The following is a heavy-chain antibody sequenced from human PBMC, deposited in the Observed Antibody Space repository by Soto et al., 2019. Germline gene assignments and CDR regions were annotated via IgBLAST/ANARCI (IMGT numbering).Heavy chain of an antibody. V-gene: IGHV6-1*01. J-gene: IGHJ6*02. Sequence: PSQTLSLTCSISGDSVSSNSAAWNWIRQSPSRGLEWLGRTYYRSKWYNDYAVSVKSRITINPDTSKNQFSLQLNSVTPEDTAVYYCARGDVSSGSYYLHYYYGMDVWGQGTTVTVSS. CDR2: TYYRSKWYN. CDR3: ARGDVSSGSYYLHYYYGMDV. CDR1: GDSVSSNSAA. D-gene: IGHD1-26*01.